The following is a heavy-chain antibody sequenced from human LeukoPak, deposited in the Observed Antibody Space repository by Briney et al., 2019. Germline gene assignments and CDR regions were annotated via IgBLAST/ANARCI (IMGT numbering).Heavy chain of an antibody. V-gene: IGHV4-59*01. D-gene: IGHD3-3*01. Sequence: SETLSLTCTVSGGSISSYDLSWIRQPPGKGLEWIGYIYYSGSTNYNPSLKSRVTISVDTSKNHFSLKLSSVNAADTAVYYCASMGKGPYDFWSGYYGFWFDPWGQGTLVTVSS. J-gene: IGHJ5*02. CDR3: ASMGKGPYDFWSGYYGFWFDP. CDR2: IYYSGST. CDR1: GGSISSYD.